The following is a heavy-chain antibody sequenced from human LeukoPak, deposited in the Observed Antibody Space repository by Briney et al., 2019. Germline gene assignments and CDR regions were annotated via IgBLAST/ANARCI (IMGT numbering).Heavy chain of an antibody. CDR2: ISGSGGST. D-gene: IGHD3-10*01. Sequence: GGSLRLSCAAYGFTFSSYGMSWVRQAPGKGLEWVSAISGSGGSTYYADSVAGRFTISRDNSKNTLYLQMNSLRAEDTAVYYCAKDSYGSGSYWDYWGQGTLVTVSS. J-gene: IGHJ4*02. CDR3: AKDSYGSGSYWDY. CDR1: GFTFSSYG. V-gene: IGHV3-23*01.